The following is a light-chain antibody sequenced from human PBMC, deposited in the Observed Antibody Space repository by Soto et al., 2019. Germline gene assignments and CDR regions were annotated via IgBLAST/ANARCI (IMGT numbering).Light chain of an antibody. CDR3: RFYGALMWA. V-gene: IGKV3-20*01. CDR2: ATS. J-gene: IGKJ1*01. CDR1: QGLSSTY. Sequence: EIVLTQSPGTLSLSPGQRATLSCKASQGLSSTYLAWYQQKPGRAPRLLIYATSRRVTGIPDRFSGSGSGTDFTLTISRLEPEDFAVYYCRFYGALMWAFGQRTKVDVK.